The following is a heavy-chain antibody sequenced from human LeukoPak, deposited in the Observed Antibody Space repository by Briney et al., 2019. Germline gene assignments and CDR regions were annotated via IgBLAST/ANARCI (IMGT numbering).Heavy chain of an antibody. V-gene: IGHV4-59*01. J-gene: IGHJ4*02. CDR3: ARKHSSGWLFDY. D-gene: IGHD6-19*01. CDR2: IYYTGSTRST. Sequence: SETPSLTCSVSGGSITSYYWSWIRQPPGKGLEWIGYIYYTGSTRSTNYNPSLKSRVTISEDTSENQFSLSLSSVTAADTAVYFCARKHSSGWLFDYWGQGALVTVSS. CDR1: GGSITSYY.